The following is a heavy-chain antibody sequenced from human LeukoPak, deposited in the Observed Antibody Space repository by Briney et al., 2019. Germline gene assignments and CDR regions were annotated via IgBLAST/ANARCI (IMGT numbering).Heavy chain of an antibody. CDR2: ISGSGGST. D-gene: IGHD3-22*01. Sequence: GGSLRLSCAASGFIFSSYAMNWVRQAPGKGLEWVSSISGSGGSTNYTDSVKGRFTISRDNSKNTLYLQMNSLRAEDTAVYYCAKRTYYYDSSGYYHRIDYWGQGTLVTVSS. V-gene: IGHV3-23*01. J-gene: IGHJ4*02. CDR1: GFIFSSYA. CDR3: AKRTYYYDSSGYYHRIDY.